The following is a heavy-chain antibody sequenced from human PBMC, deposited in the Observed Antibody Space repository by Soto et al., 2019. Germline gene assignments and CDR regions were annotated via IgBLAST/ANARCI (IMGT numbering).Heavy chain of an antibody. CDR3: ARDLRGAGTSAYYGMDV. Sequence: PSATWSLSCTVSGGSINNDYWSWIRQPPGKGLEWIGYIYYSGTTTYNPSLKSRITISVDRSNNQFSLELSSLTAADTAVYFCARDLRGAGTSAYYGMDVWGQATTV. CDR2: IYYSGTT. D-gene: IGHD6-19*01. J-gene: IGHJ6*02. V-gene: IGHV4-59*01. CDR1: GGSINNDY.